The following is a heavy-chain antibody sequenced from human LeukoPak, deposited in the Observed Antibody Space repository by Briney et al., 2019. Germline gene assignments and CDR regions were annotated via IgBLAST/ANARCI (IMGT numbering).Heavy chain of an antibody. CDR2: IFYSGST. D-gene: IGHD6-19*01. CDR1: GGSITSYY. J-gene: IGHJ4*02. V-gene: IGHV4-59*08. CDR3: ARRSSSLFYFDY. Sequence: PSETLSLTCTVSGGSITSYYWSWIRQPPGKGQEGIGHIFYSGSTKYNPSLKSRVTISVHTSKNQFSLKLSSVTAADTAVYYCARRSSSLFYFDYWGQGTLVTVSS.